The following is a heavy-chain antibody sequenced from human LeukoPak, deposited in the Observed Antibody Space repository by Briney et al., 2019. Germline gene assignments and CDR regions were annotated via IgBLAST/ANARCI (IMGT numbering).Heavy chain of an antibody. CDR1: GFTFDDYA. D-gene: IGHD6-6*01. Sequence: PGGSLRLSCAASGFTFDDYARHWIRQAPGKGLEWVSGINWNGGKIVYADSVKGRFTISRDSAKSSLYLPMNTLRAEDMAFYYCAKALSSSFTGSSWEYWGQGTLVTVSS. CDR2: INWNGGKI. CDR3: AKALSSSFTGSSWEY. J-gene: IGHJ4*02. V-gene: IGHV3-9*03.